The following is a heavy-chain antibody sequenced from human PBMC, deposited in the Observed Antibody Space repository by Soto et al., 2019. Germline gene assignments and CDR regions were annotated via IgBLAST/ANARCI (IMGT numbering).Heavy chain of an antibody. V-gene: IGHV4-39*01. Sequence: SETLSLTCTVSGGSISSSSYYWGWIRQPPGKGLEWIGSIYYSGSTYYNPSLKSRVTISVDTSKNQFSLKLSSVTAADTAVYYCERHLGNYVGLATFDYWGQGTLVTVSS. J-gene: IGHJ4*02. D-gene: IGHD1-7*01. CDR2: IYYSGST. CDR1: GGSISSSSYY. CDR3: ERHLGNYVGLATFDY.